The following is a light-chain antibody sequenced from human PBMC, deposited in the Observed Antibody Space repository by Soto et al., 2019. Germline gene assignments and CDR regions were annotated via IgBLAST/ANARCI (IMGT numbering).Light chain of an antibody. J-gene: IGKJ2*01. CDR3: QQYGRT. V-gene: IGKV3-20*01. CDR2: GAS. Sequence: DIVLTQSPGTLSLSPGDRATLSCRSSQSVNSNYLAWYQQKPGQAPRLLIFGASTRATGIPDRFRGSGSGTDFTHTINRLEPEDFAVYYCQQYGRTFGQGTKLEIK. CDR1: QSVNSNY.